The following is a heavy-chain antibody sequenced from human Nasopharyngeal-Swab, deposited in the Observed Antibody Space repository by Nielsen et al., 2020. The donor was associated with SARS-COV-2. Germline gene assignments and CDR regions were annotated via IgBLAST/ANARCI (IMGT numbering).Heavy chain of an antibody. Sequence: GESLKISCAASGFTFSSYGMHWVRQAPGKGLEWVAVIWYDGSNKYYADSVKGRFTISRDNSKNTLYLQMNSLRAEDTAVYYCATSKRGADVWGKGTTATVSS. CDR3: ATSKRGADV. V-gene: IGHV3-33*01. CDR1: GFTFSSYG. CDR2: IWYDGSNK. D-gene: IGHD1-26*01. J-gene: IGHJ6*04.